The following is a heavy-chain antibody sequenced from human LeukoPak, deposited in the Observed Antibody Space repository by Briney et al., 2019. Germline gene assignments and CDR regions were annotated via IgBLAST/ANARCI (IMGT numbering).Heavy chain of an antibody. CDR1: GGSFSGYY. Sequence: PSETLSLTCAVYGGSFSGYYWSWIRQPPGKGLEWIGEINHSGSTNYNPSLKSRVTISVDTSKNQFSLKLSSVTASDTAVYYCASPTYYYDSSGLHGAFDIWGQGTMVTVSS. V-gene: IGHV4-34*01. J-gene: IGHJ3*02. CDR3: ASPTYYYDSSGLHGAFDI. D-gene: IGHD3-22*01. CDR2: INHSGST.